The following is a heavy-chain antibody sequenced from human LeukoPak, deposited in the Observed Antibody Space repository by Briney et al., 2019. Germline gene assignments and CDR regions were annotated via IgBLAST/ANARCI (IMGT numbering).Heavy chain of an antibody. V-gene: IGHV1-2*02. D-gene: IGHD6-13*01. CDR1: EYTFTGYY. CDR2: INPNSGGT. J-gene: IGHJ6*02. Sequence: GASVKVSCKASEYTFTGYYMHWVRQAPGQGLEWMGWINPNSGGTNYAQKFQGRVTMTRDTSISTAYMELSRLTSDDTAVYYCARDPYSSSWFYGMDVWGQGTTVTVSS. CDR3: ARDPYSSSWFYGMDV.